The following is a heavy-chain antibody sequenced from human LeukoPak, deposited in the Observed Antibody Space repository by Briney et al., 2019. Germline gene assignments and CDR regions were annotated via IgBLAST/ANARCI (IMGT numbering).Heavy chain of an antibody. CDR2: ISYDGSNK. CDR1: GFTFSSYG. CDR3: AKDGENDYVWGSYSGFMDV. D-gene: IGHD3-16*01. J-gene: IGHJ6*02. V-gene: IGHV3-30*18. Sequence: GGSLRLSCAASGFTFSSYGMHWVRQAPGKGLEWVAVISYDGSNKYYADSVKGRFTISRDNSKNTLYLQMNSLRAEDTAVYYCAKDGENDYVWGSYSGFMDVWGQGTTVTVSS.